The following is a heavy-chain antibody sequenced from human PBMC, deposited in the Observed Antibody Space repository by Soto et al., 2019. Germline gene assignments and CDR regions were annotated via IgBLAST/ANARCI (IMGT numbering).Heavy chain of an antibody. D-gene: IGHD2-21*01. V-gene: IGHV3-11*03. CDR2: ISSSSRYT. CDR1: GFTFSDYY. J-gene: IGHJ1*01. CDR3: AKSFWLRCGGECN. Sequence: PGGSLRLSCAASGFTFSDYYMSWIRQAPGKGLEWVSYISSSSRYTNYADSVKGRFTISRDNAKNSLYLQLNSLRAEDTAVYSCAKSFWLRCGGECNWAQGTLVIVSS.